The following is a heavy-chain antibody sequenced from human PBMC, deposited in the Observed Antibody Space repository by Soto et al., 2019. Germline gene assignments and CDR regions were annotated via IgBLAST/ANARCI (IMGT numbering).Heavy chain of an antibody. CDR2: SYPGDSDT. CDR3: AGRQPTPYFGMDV. J-gene: IGHJ6*02. Sequence: GESLKISCKGLGYTFPDYLLACVRQMPWKGLEYMGISYPGDSDTRYSPSFQGQVTISADKSIRTAYLQRNSLEASDTAMYYCAGRQPTPYFGMDVWGQGTPVNVSS. CDR1: GYTFPDYL. V-gene: IGHV5-51*01. D-gene: IGHD6-13*01.